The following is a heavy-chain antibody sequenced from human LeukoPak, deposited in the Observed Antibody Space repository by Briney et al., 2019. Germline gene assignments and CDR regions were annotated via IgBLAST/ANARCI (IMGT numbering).Heavy chain of an antibody. CDR2: ISGSGGST. Sequence: QPGGSLRLSCAASGFTFSSYAMSWVRQAPGKGLEWVSAISGSGGSTYYADSVKGRSTISRDNSKNTLYLQMNSLRAEDTAVYYCAKGGKWFDDAFDIWGQGTMVTVSS. CDR1: GFTFSSYA. V-gene: IGHV3-23*01. CDR3: AKGGKWFDDAFDI. J-gene: IGHJ3*02. D-gene: IGHD3-10*01.